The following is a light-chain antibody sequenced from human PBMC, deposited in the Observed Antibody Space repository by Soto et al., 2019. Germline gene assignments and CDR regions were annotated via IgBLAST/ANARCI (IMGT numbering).Light chain of an antibody. CDR1: QGVSSSY. J-gene: IGKJ5*01. CDR2: GEX. CDR3: QQYGSSPTST. Sequence: DIVLTQCPGTLFLSPGERATLSCRASQGVSSSYGAWYRQKPGQSPRLLXXGEXTRATGIPARFSGSGSGTEFTLTISSLQSEDFAVYYCQQYGSSPTSTFGQGTRLEIK. V-gene: IGKV3-20*01.